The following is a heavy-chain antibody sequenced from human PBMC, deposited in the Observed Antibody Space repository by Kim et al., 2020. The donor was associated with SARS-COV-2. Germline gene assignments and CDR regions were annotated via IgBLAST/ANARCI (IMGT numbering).Heavy chain of an antibody. CDR1: GFTFSSYS. D-gene: IGHD3-22*01. Sequence: GGSLRLSCAASGFTFSSYSMNWVRQAPGKGLEWVSSISSSSSYIYYADSVKGRFTISRDNAKNSLYLQMNSLRAEDTAVYYCARVGLAYYYASSGSPHAFDIWGQGTMVTVSS. J-gene: IGHJ3*02. CDR2: ISSSSSYI. V-gene: IGHV3-21*01. CDR3: ARVGLAYYYASSGSPHAFDI.